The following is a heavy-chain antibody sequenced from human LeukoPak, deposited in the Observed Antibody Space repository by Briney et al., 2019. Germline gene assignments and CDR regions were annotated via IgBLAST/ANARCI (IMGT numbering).Heavy chain of an antibody. CDR1: SPSISSYY. Sequence: KPSQSLSLTCPVSSPSISSYYWSWIRQPPEKVLEWIGYIDQSGNNNYNPSLESRVTISVDTSKNLSSVKLSSVTCADTGLSYCSKELDPWGRGTLVTVSS. J-gene: IGHJ5*02. CDR3: SKELDP. V-gene: IGHV4-59*01. CDR2: IDQSGNN.